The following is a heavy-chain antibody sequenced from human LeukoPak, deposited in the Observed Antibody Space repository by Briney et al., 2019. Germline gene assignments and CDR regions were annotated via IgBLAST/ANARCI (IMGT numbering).Heavy chain of an antibody. Sequence: GGSLRLSCAASGFTFSSYSMNWVRQAPGRGLEWVSSISSSSSYIYYADSVKGRFTISRDNAKNSLYLQMNSLRAEDTAVYYCARDKQLVQGGGVYWGQGTLVTVSS. D-gene: IGHD6-6*01. CDR2: ISSSSSYI. V-gene: IGHV3-21*01. CDR3: ARDKQLVQGGGVY. J-gene: IGHJ4*02. CDR1: GFTFSSYS.